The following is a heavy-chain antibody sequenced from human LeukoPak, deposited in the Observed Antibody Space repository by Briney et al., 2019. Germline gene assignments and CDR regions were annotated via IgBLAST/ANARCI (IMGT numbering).Heavy chain of an antibody. Sequence: ASVKVSCKASGYIFSSNDINWVRQAAGQGLEWMGWMNPNSGDTGYTQKFQGRVAMTRSTSITTAYMELSSLRSEDTAVYYCARGPFGSGSFLDYGGQGTLVTVSS. CDR2: MNPNSGDT. V-gene: IGHV1-8*01. CDR3: ARGPFGSGSFLDY. CDR1: GYIFSSND. J-gene: IGHJ4*02. D-gene: IGHD3-10*01.